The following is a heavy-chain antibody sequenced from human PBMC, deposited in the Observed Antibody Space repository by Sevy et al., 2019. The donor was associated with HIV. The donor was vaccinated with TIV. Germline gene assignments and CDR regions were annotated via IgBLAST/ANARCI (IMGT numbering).Heavy chain of an antibody. Sequence: ASVKVSCKASGYTFTTYGVTWVRQAPGQGLQWMGWISTFNGDTNSAQKLQGRVTMTTDTSTVTAYLELRSLRSDDSAVDYCARAYCSGGRSSSLAYWGQGTLVTVSS. CDR3: ARAYCSGGRSSSLAY. D-gene: IGHD2-15*01. CDR1: GYTFTTYG. V-gene: IGHV1-18*01. CDR2: ISTFNGDT. J-gene: IGHJ4*02.